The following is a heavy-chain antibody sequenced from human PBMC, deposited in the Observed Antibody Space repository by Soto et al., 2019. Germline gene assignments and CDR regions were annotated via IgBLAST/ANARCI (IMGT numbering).Heavy chain of an antibody. J-gene: IGHJ6*03. CDR3: ARGEDIVVVPAAMGYYYYYMDV. CDR2: ISSSSSYI. Sequence: GGSLRLSCAASGFTFSSYSMNWVRQAPGKGLEWVSSISSSSSYIYYADSVKDRFTISRDNAKNSLYLQMNSLRAEDTAVYYCARGEDIVVVPAAMGYYYYYMDVWGKGTTVTVSS. V-gene: IGHV3-21*01. CDR1: GFTFSSYS. D-gene: IGHD2-2*01.